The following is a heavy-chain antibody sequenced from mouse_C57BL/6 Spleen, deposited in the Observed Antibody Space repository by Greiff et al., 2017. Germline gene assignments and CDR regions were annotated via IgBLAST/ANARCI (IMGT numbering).Heavy chain of an antibody. CDR3: ARHARLEGFAY. CDR1: GFTFSSYG. CDR2: ISSGGSYT. D-gene: IGHD2-4*01. J-gene: IGHJ3*01. Sequence: EVQGVESGGDLVKPGGSLKLSCAASGFTFSSYGMSWVRQTPDQRLEWVATISSGGSYTYYPDSVKGRFTISRDNAKNTLYLQMSSLKSEDTAMYYCARHARLEGFAYWGQGTLVTVSA. V-gene: IGHV5-6*01.